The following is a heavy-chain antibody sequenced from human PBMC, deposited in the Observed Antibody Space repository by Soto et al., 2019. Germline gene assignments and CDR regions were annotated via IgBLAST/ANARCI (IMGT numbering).Heavy chain of an antibody. V-gene: IGHV3-30-3*01. Sequence: QVQLVESGGGVVQPGRSLRLSCGASGFTFSSYAMHWVRQAPGKGLEWVAVISYDGSNKYYADSVKGRFTISRDNSKNTLYLQMNSLRAEDTAVYYCARSPFYYYYYGMDVW. J-gene: IGHJ6*01. CDR1: GFTFSSYA. CDR2: ISYDGSNK. CDR3: ARSPFYYYYYGMDV.